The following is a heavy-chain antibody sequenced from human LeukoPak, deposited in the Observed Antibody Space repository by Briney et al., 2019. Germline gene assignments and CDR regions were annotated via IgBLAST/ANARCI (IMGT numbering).Heavy chain of an antibody. Sequence: GMSLRLSCAASGFTFSENNVHWVRQAPCKGLEWVALLSNDGNNYAYADSVKGRFTLSGDKSKTTLYLQMNSLRAEDTAVYYCARDRSGFYSVDYWGQGTLVTVSS. D-gene: IGHD5-12*01. CDR2: LSNDGNNY. V-gene: IGHV3-30-3*01. J-gene: IGHJ4*02. CDR1: GFTFSENN. CDR3: ARDRSGFYSVDY.